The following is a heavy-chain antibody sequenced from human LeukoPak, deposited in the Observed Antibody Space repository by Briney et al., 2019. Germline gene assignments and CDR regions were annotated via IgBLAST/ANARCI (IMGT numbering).Heavy chain of an antibody. CDR2: IYYSGST. V-gene: IGHV4-59*08. CDR1: GGSISSHY. J-gene: IGHJ4*02. CDR3: ARLVWSGYLYFGYFDY. Sequence: SETLSLTCTVSGGSISSHYWSWIRQPPGKGLEWRGYIYYSGSTNYNPSLKSRVTISVDTSKNQFSLKLSSVTAADTAVYYCARLVWSGYLYFGYFDYWGQGTLVTVSS. D-gene: IGHD3-3*01.